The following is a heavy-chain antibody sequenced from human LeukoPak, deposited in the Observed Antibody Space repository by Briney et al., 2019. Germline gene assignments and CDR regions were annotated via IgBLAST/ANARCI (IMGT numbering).Heavy chain of an antibody. D-gene: IGHD6-13*01. CDR1: GGTFSSYA. Sequence: SVTVSFTASGGTFSSYAISWVRQAPGQGLEWMGGIIPIFGTANYAQKFQGRVTITADESTSTAYMELSSLRSEDTAVYYCASLPAATAGFDYWGQGTLVTVSS. J-gene: IGHJ4*02. CDR2: IIPIFGTA. V-gene: IGHV1-69*13. CDR3: ASLPAATAGFDY.